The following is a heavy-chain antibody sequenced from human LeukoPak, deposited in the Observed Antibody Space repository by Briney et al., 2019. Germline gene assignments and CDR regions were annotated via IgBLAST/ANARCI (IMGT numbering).Heavy chain of an antibody. CDR3: ARLNFGSEDY. Sequence: ASVKVSCKTSGYTFTSYGISWVRKAPGQGLEWMGWISAYNGNTNYTQKLQGRVTVTTDTSTSTAYMELRSLRSDDAAVYYCARLNFGSEDYWVQGTLVTVSS. CDR2: ISAYNGNT. D-gene: IGHD3-10*01. CDR1: GYTFTSYG. J-gene: IGHJ4*02. V-gene: IGHV1-18*01.